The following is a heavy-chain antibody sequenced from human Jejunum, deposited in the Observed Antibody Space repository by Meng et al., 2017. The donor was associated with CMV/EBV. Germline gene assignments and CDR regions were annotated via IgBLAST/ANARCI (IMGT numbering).Heavy chain of an antibody. V-gene: IGHV4-31*03. J-gene: IGHJ5*02. CDR2: IHSSGST. CDR3: ARASYGSGSPLGESWFDP. CDR1: GGSISSGGYY. Sequence: QGQLQESGPELVKPSQTPSLTCTVSGGSISSGGYYWSWIRQHPGNGLEWIGYIHSSGSTYYNPSLRSRLTISVDTSKNQFSLKLSSVTAADTAVYYCARASYGSGSPLGESWFDPWGQGTLVTVSS. D-gene: IGHD3-10*01.